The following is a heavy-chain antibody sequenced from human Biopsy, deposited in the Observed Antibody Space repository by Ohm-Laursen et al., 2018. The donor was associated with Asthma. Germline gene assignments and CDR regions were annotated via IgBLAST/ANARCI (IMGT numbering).Heavy chain of an antibody. D-gene: IGHD6-19*01. CDR3: ARTLAAADSYDY. V-gene: IGHV1-18*01. Sequence: SVKVSCKASGYTFTSYTITWVRQAPGQELEWMGWISPDSGNTNYAQKLQGRVTMTTDTSTSTAYMELRSLRSDDTAVYYCARTLAAADSYDYWGQGTLVTVSS. J-gene: IGHJ4*02. CDR1: GYTFTSYT. CDR2: ISPDSGNT.